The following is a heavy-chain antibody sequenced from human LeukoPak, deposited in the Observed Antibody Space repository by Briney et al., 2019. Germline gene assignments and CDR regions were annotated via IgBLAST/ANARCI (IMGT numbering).Heavy chain of an antibody. D-gene: IGHD5-18*01. CDR3: ARALRIQPHFWFDY. Sequence: ASVKVSCKASGYTFTGYYMHWVRQAPGQGLEWMGWISAYNGNTNYAQKLQGRVTMTTDTSTSTAYMELRSLRSDDTAVYYCARALRIQPHFWFDYWGQGTLVTVSS. J-gene: IGHJ4*02. CDR2: ISAYNGNT. CDR1: GYTFTGYY. V-gene: IGHV1-18*04.